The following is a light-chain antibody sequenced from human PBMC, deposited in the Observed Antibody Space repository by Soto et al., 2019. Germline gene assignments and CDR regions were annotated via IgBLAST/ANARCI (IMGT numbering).Light chain of an antibody. Sequence: DIELTQSPATLSLSPGERATISCRASQSVSSYLAWYQQKPGQAPRLLIYDASNRGTGIPARFSGSGSGTDFTLTIRSLEPEDFAVYYCQQRSNWTFGQGTKVEIK. J-gene: IGKJ1*01. CDR3: QQRSNWT. CDR2: DAS. CDR1: QSVSSY. V-gene: IGKV3-11*01.